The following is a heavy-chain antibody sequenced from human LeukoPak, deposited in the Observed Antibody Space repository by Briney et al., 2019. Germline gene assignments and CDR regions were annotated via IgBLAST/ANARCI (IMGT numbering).Heavy chain of an antibody. CDR1: GGPISSGSYY. V-gene: IGHV4-61*09. D-gene: IGHD3-22*01. CDR3: ARDRRDYYDSSGYSLGNYYYYMDV. Sequence: SETLSLTCTVSGGPISSGSYYWSWIRQPAGKGLEWIGHMYNSGSTNYNPSLKSRVSISVDTSKNQFSLKLSSVTAADTAVYYCARDRRDYYDSSGYSLGNYYYYMDVWGKGTTVTVSS. J-gene: IGHJ6*03. CDR2: MYNSGST.